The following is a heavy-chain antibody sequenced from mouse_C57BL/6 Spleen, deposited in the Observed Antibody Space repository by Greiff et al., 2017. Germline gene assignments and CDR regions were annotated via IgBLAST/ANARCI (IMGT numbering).Heavy chain of an antibody. D-gene: IGHD3-3*01. CDR1: GYAFSSSW. CDR3: ASRGFDY. Sequence: QVQLKESGPELVKPGASVKISCKASGYAFSSSWMNWVKQRPGKGLEWIGRISPGDGDTNYNGKLKGKATLTADQSSSTAYMQLSSQTSEDYEVYFCASRGFDYWGQGTTLTVSS. V-gene: IGHV1-82*01. CDR2: ISPGDGDT. J-gene: IGHJ2*01.